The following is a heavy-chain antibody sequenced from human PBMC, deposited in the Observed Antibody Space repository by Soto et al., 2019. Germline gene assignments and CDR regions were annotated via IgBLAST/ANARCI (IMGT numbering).Heavy chain of an antibody. V-gene: IGHV5-51*01. CDR1: GYSFISYW. CDR2: IYPGDSDT. Sequence: GESLKNSCKGSGYSFISYWIGWVRQMPGKGLEWMGIIYPGDSDTRYSPSFQGQVTISADRSISTAYLQWSSLKASDTAMYYCARTSAAGKYYDGMDVWGQGTTVTVSS. J-gene: IGHJ6*02. CDR3: ARTSAAGKYYDGMDV. D-gene: IGHD6-13*01.